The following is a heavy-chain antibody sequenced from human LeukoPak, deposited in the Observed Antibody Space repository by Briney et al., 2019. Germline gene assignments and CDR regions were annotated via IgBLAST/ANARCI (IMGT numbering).Heavy chain of an antibody. CDR3: ARGYYDYVWGSYRSNKDDAFDI. J-gene: IGHJ3*02. D-gene: IGHD3-16*02. CDR1: GGTFSSYA. V-gene: IGHV1-69*05. Sequence: ASVKVSCKASGGTFSSYAISWVRQAPGQGLEWMGRIIPIFGTANYAQKFQGRVTITTDESTSTAYMELSSLRSEDTAVYYCARGYYDYVWGSYRSNKDDAFDIWGQGTMATVSS. CDR2: IIPIFGTA.